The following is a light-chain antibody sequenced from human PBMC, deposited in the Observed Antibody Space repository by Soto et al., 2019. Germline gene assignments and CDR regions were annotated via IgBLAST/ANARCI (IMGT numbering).Light chain of an antibody. CDR3: SSYAGSNNWV. V-gene: IGLV2-8*01. J-gene: IGLJ3*02. CDR2: EVN. CDR1: SSDVGGYNY. Sequence: QSVLTQPPSASGSPGQSVTISCSGTSSDVGGYNYVSWYQQNPGKAPKLMIYEVNKRPSGVPDRFSGSKSGNTASLTVSGLQAEDEADYYCSSYAGSNNWVFGGGTQLTVL.